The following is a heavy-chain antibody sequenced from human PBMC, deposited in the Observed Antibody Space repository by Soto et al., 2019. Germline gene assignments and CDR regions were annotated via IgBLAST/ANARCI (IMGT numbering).Heavy chain of an antibody. D-gene: IGHD3-3*01. J-gene: IGHJ4*02. V-gene: IGHV3-7*04. CDR2: IKGDGSAE. Sequence: EVQLVESGGGLVQPGGSLRLSCAVSEFTFGNYWMHWVRQAPGKGLEWVANIKGDGSAEYYADSVRGRFTISRDNAKNSLYLQMNSLRAEDTALYFCARGFMGYLGNWGQATLVTVSS. CDR3: ARGFMGYLGN. CDR1: EFTFGNYW.